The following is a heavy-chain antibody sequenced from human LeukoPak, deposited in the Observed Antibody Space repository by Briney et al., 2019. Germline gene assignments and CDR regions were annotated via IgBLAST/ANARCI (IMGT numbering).Heavy chain of an antibody. CDR3: ARGPRYDSSGYYFY. J-gene: IGHJ4*02. CDR2: IIPIFGTA. D-gene: IGHD3-22*01. V-gene: IGHV1-69*06. Sequence: GASVKVSCKASGGTFSNYAISWVRQAPGQGLEWMGGIIPIFGTANYAQKFRGRVTITADKSTRTAYMELSRLRSDDTAVYYCARGPRYDSSGYYFYWGQGTLVTVSS. CDR1: GGTFSNYA.